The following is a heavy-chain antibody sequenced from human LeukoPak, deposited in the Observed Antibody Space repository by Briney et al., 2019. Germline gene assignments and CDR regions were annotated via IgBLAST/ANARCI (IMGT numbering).Heavy chain of an antibody. Sequence: GGSLRLSCAASGFTFSDESMNWVRQAPGKELEWVSFIDSTSSYIHYGDSVKGRFTISRDNAKNSLYLHMNSLRAEDTAVYYCAEGSSGFAYWGQGTLVTVSS. V-gene: IGHV3-21*01. D-gene: IGHD6-19*01. CDR2: IDSTSSYI. CDR3: AEGSSGFAY. J-gene: IGHJ4*02. CDR1: GFTFSDES.